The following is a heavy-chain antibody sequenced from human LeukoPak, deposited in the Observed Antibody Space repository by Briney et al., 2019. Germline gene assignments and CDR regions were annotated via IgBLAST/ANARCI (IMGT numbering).Heavy chain of an antibody. D-gene: IGHD5-24*01. J-gene: IGHJ4*02. Sequence: GGSLRLSCAASGFSFSTYNMNWVRQAPGKGLEWVSHITSSFNTIHADSVKGRFTISRDNAENSLYLQMNSLRAEDTAVYYCASGRDGFNYHYWGQGALVTVSS. CDR2: ITSSFNTI. CDR1: GFSFSTYN. V-gene: IGHV3-48*04. CDR3: ASGRDGFNYHY.